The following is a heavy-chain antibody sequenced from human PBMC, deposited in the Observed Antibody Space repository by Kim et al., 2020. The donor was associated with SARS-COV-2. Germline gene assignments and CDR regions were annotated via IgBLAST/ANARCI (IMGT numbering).Heavy chain of an antibody. D-gene: IGHD5-18*01. V-gene: IGHV1-2*02. CDR2: INPKSGDT. CDR1: GYTFTGLL. Sequence: ASVKVSCTASGYTFTGLLIHWVRQAPGQGLDYMGWINPKSGDTKYAQKFQGRVAMTRDTSISTAYMELSGLISDDTAVYYCARSRAMNPWGQGTLVTVSS. J-gene: IGHJ5*02. CDR3: ARSRAMNP.